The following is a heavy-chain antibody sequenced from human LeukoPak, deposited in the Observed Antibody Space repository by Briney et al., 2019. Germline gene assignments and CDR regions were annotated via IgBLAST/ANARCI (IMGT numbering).Heavy chain of an antibody. J-gene: IGHJ4*02. Sequence: SETLSLTCTVSGGSISSGGYSWSWIRQHPGKGLEWIGYTSNSGTTYYNPSLKSRVTISVDTSKNQFSLKLSSVTAADTAVYYCARDRGYSGFGPDYWGQGTLVTVSS. CDR3: ARDRGYSGFGPDY. D-gene: IGHD5-12*01. V-gene: IGHV4-31*03. CDR1: GGSISSGGYS. CDR2: TSNSGTT.